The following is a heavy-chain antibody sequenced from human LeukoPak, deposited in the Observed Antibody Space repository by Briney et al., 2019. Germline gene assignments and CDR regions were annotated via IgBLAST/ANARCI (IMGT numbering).Heavy chain of an antibody. V-gene: IGHV4-39*02. J-gene: IGHJ4*02. CDR3: AREALGARDFDC. D-gene: IGHD3-16*01. CDR2: IYYSGNT. Sequence: SETLSLTCTVSGGSINSTSNYWGWIRQPPGKGLEWIGSIYYSGNTYHNSSLKSRLTISVDTSKNQFSLKLSSVTAADTAVYYCAREALGARDFDCWGQGTLVTVSS. CDR1: GGSINSTSNY.